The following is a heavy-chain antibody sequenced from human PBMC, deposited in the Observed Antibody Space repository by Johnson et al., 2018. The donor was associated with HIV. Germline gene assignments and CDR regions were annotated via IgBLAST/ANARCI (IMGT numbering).Heavy chain of an antibody. D-gene: IGHD6-6*01. Sequence: VQLVESGGGLIQPGGSLRLSCAVSGLSVSINYITWVRQAPGKGLEWVGRIRSKANSYATAYAASVTGRFTISRDDSQNTAYLQMNSLRAEDTAVYYCAKDVLFQFVGGLEAFDIWGQGTMVTVSS. CDR2: IRSKANSYAT. CDR1: GLSVSINY. J-gene: IGHJ3*02. CDR3: AKDVLFQFVGGLEAFDI. V-gene: IGHV3-73*01.